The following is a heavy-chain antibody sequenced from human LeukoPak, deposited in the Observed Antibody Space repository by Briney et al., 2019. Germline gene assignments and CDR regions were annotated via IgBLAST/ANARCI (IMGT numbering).Heavy chain of an antibody. Sequence: SETLSLTCTVSGGSISSYYWSWIRQPPGKGLEWIASIYYSGSTYYNPSLESRLTISLDTSKNRLSLKVTSVTAADTAIYYCTRGNGFGLVDSWGQGTLVTVSS. D-gene: IGHD1-26*01. V-gene: IGHV4-59*12. CDR1: GGSISSYY. CDR3: TRGNGFGLVDS. J-gene: IGHJ4*02. CDR2: IYYSGST.